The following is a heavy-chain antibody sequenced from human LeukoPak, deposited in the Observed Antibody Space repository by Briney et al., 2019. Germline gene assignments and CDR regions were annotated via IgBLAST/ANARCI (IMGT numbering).Heavy chain of an antibody. CDR1: GFTFSDYY. CDR2: ISSSGNST. D-gene: IGHD6-25*01. CDR3: ARDGGSGWYFDY. V-gene: IGHV3-11*04. Sequence: GGSLRLSCAASGFTFSDYYMSWIRQAPGRGLEWVSYISSSGNSTYYSDSVRGRFTISRDNAKNSLHLQMNSLRAEDTAVYYCARDGGSGWYFDYWGQGTLATVSS. J-gene: IGHJ4*02.